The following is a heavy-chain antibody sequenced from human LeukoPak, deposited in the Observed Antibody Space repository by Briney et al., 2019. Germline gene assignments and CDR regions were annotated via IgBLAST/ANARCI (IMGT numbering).Heavy chain of an antibody. CDR2: ISSSSDYI. D-gene: IGHD5-12*01. CDR1: GFTFSNYS. V-gene: IGHV3-21*01. Sequence: GGSLRLSCAASGFTFSNYSMTWVRQAPGKGLEWVSSISSSSDYIYYADSVQGRFTISRDNSKNSLSLQMNSLRAEDTAVYYCAKRGGGVPTIWGYYYMDVWGTGTTVTVSS. J-gene: IGHJ6*03. CDR3: AKRGGGVPTIWGYYYMDV.